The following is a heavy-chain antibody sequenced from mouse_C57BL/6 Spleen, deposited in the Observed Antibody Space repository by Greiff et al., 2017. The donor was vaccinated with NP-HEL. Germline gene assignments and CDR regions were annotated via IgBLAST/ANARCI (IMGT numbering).Heavy chain of an antibody. J-gene: IGHJ3*01. D-gene: IGHD3-2*02. CDR3: ASWDSSGIAY. CDR2: IYPGDGDT. V-gene: IGHV1-82*01. CDR1: GYAFSSSW. Sequence: QVQLQQSGPELVKPGASVKISCKASGYAFSSSWMNWVKQRPGKGLEWIGRIYPGDGDTNYNGKFKGKATLTADKSSSTAYMQLSSLTSEDSAVYFCASWDSSGIAYWGQGTLVTVSA.